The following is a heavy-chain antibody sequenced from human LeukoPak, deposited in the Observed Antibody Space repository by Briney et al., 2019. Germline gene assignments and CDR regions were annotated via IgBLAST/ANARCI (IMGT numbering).Heavy chain of an antibody. Sequence: SETLSLTCTVSGGSISSYYWSWIRQPPGKGLEWIGYIYYSGSTNYNPSLKSRVTISVDTSKNQFSLKLSSVTAADTAVYYCARGPAGDYYDSSGYYRGPTHDAFDIWGQGTMVTVSS. CDR1: GGSISSYY. D-gene: IGHD3-22*01. CDR3: ARGPAGDYYDSSGYYRGPTHDAFDI. CDR2: IYYSGST. V-gene: IGHV4-59*01. J-gene: IGHJ3*02.